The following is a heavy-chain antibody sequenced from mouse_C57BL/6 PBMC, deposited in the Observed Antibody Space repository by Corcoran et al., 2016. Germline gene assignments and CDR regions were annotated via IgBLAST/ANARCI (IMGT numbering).Heavy chain of an antibody. V-gene: IGHV8-12*01. D-gene: IGHD2-1*01. CDR1: GFSLSTSGMG. J-gene: IGHJ1*03. CDR2: IYWDDDK. CDR3: ARSGIYYGNFSYWYFDV. Sequence: QVTLKESGPGILQSSQTLSLTCSFSGFSLSTSGMGVSWIRQPSGKGLEWLAHIYWDDDKRYNPSLKSRLTISKDTSRNQVFLKITSVDTADTATYYCARSGIYYGNFSYWYFDVWGTGTTVTVSS.